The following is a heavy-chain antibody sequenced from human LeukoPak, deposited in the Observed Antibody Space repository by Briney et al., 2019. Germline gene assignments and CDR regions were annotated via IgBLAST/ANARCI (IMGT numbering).Heavy chain of an antibody. J-gene: IGHJ6*02. CDR2: ISSSSSYI. V-gene: IGHV3-21*01. CDR1: GFTFSSYS. Sequence: PGGSLRLSCAASGFTFSSYSMNWVRQAPGKGLEWVSSISSSSSYIYYADSVKGRFTVSRDNAKNSLYLQMNSLRAEDTAVYYCARDPFHPKYSYGSYGMDVWGQGTTVTVSS. CDR3: ARDPFHPKYSYGSYGMDV. D-gene: IGHD5-18*01.